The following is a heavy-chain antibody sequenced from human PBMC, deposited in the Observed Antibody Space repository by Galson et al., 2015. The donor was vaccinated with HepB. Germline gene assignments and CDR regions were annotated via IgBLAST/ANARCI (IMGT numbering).Heavy chain of an antibody. V-gene: IGHV1-18*01. CDR3: ARGDYVWGRYRDQYYYGMDV. J-gene: IGHJ6*02. CDR1: GYTFTSYG. CDR2: ISAYNGNT. D-gene: IGHD3-16*02. Sequence: QSGAEVKKPGASVKVSCKASGYTFTSYGISWERQAPGQGLEWMGWISAYNGNTNYAQKLQGRVTMTTDTSTSTAYMELRSLRSDDTAVYYCARGDYVWGRYRDQYYYGMDVWGQGTTVTVSS.